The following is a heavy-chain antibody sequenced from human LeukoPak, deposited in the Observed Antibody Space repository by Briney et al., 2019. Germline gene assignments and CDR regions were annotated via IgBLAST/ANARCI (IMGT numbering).Heavy chain of an antibody. CDR2: IYYSGST. V-gene: IGHV4-39*07. D-gene: IGHD3-22*01. J-gene: IGHJ6*04. CDR3: ARDPSIGYYYDSSGTRLDV. Sequence: TPSETLSLTCTVSGGSISSSSYYWGWIRQPPGKGLEWIGSIYYSGSTYYNPSLKSRVTISVDTSKNQFSLKLSSVTAADTAVYYCARDPSIGYYYDSSGTRLDVWGKGTTVTVSS. CDR1: GGSISSSSYY.